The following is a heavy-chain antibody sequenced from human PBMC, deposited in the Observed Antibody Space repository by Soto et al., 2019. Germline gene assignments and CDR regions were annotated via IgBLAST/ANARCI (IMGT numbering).Heavy chain of an antibody. CDR2: VSHSGST. CDR1: GGSISSNY. J-gene: IGHJ4*01. D-gene: IGHD2-21*01. V-gene: IGHV4-59*01. Sequence: SETLSLTCTVSGGSISSNYWSWIRQPPGKGLEWLGYVSHSGSTNYNPSLKSRVTISRDTSKNQLSLKLTSVTAADTAVYYCARDYLRALDYWGHGTLVTVSS. CDR3: ARDYLRALDY.